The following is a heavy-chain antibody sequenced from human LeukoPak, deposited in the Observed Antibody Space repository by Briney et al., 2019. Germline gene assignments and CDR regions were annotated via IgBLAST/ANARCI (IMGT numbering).Heavy chain of an antibody. CDR3: ALGKNFGYHYFDF. Sequence: GGSLRLSCVASGFSFSSYGIHWVRRAPGKGLEWMTFIRFDGSEKYYADSVKGRFTISRDYFKNTLFLQMSSLRPEDTAVYYCALGKNFGYHYFDFWGQGALVTVSS. J-gene: IGHJ4*02. CDR1: GFSFSSYG. V-gene: IGHV3-30*02. CDR2: IRFDGSEK. D-gene: IGHD2-2*03.